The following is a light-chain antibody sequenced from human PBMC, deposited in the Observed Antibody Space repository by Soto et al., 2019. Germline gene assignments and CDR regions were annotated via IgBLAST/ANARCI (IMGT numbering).Light chain of an antibody. CDR1: YSNIGANYD. CDR3: QSYDSSLSGSV. V-gene: IGLV1-40*01. J-gene: IGLJ3*02. CDR2: NNN. Sequence: QPVLTQPPSVSGAPGQRVTISCTGSYSNIGANYDVHWYQQLPGTAPKLLIYNNNNRPSGVPDRFSGSKSGTSASLAITGLQAEDEADYYCQSYDSSLSGSVFGGGTKLTVL.